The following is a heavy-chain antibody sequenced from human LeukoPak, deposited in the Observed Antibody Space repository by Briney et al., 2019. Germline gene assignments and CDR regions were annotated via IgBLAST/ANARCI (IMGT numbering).Heavy chain of an antibody. CDR3: ARARYYDSSRWYFDY. CDR2: IIPIFGTA. D-gene: IGHD3-22*01. CDR1: GGTFSSYA. J-gene: IGHJ4*02. V-gene: IGHV1-69*05. Sequence: SVKVSCXASGGTFSSYAISWVRQARGQGLEWMGGIIPIFGTANYAQKFQGRVTITTDESTSTAYMELSSLRSEDTAVYYCARARYYDSSRWYFDYWGQGTLVTVSS.